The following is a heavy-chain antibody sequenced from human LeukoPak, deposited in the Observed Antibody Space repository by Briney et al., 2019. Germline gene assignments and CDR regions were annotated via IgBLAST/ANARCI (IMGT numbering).Heavy chain of an antibody. V-gene: IGHV3-9*01. CDR1: GFTFDDYA. D-gene: IGHD2/OR15-2a*01. CDR3: VQDRQWEVIVSRGLDV. Sequence: AGRSLRLSCEASGFTFDDYAMHWVRQAPGKGLKWVSGISWNSDNIGYADSVKGRFTISRDNAKIFLYLQMNSLRAEDTALYYCVQDRQWEVIVSRGLDVWGQGTTVTVSS. J-gene: IGHJ6*02. CDR2: ISWNSDNI.